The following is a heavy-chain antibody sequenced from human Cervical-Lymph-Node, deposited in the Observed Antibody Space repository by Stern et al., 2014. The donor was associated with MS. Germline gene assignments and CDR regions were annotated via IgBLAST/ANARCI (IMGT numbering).Heavy chain of an antibody. CDR2: IWHDGNTK. CDR3: ARDSYDDSGFYFGAFDY. CDR1: GFMFRSYG. Sequence: VQLVESGGGVVQPGRSLRLSCAASGFMFRSYGMHWVRPLAGKGLEWVAVIWHDGNTKYYVDSVKGRFTISRDNSKNTLYLQMNSLRAEDTAVYYCARDSYDDSGFYFGAFDYWGQGTLVTVSS. D-gene: IGHD3-22*01. J-gene: IGHJ4*02. V-gene: IGHV3-33*01.